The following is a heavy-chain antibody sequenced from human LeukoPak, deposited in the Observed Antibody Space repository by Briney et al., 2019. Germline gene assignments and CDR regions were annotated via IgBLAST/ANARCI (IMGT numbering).Heavy chain of an antibody. J-gene: IGHJ4*02. CDR2: ISASGSAT. CDR3: ARKGYYDSSADY. D-gene: IGHD3-22*01. Sequence: GGSLRLSCAASGFIFSNYGMSWVRQAPGKGLEWVAAISASGSATSYADSVRGRFTISRDNSKSTTYLQMNSLRAEDTAVYYCARKGYYDSSADYWGQGTLVTVSS. V-gene: IGHV3-23*01. CDR1: GFIFSNYG.